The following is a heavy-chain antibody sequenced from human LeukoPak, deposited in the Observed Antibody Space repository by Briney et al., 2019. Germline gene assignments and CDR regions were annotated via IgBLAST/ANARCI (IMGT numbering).Heavy chain of an antibody. CDR2: IYTSGST. J-gene: IGHJ4*02. Sequence: PSETLSLTCTVSGDSISNYYWSWIRQPAGKGLEWIGRIYTSGSTNYNPSLKSRVTMSVDTSKNQFSLKLSSVTAADTAVYYCATLTKAGNNDYWGQGTLVTVSS. D-gene: IGHD6-13*01. V-gene: IGHV4-4*07. CDR3: ATLTKAGNNDY. CDR1: GDSISNYY.